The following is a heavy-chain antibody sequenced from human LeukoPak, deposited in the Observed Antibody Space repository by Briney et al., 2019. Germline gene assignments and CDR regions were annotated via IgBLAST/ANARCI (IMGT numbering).Heavy chain of an antibody. Sequence: PSETLSLTCTVSGGSISSGGYYWSWIRQHPGKGLEWIGYIYYSGSTYYNPSLKGRVTISVDTSKNQFSLKLSSVTAADTAVYYCARGPRYYDILTGYLLRYFDYWGQGTLVTVSS. V-gene: IGHV4-31*03. CDR1: GGSISSGGYY. CDR2: IYYSGST. CDR3: ARGPRYYDILTGYLLRYFDY. D-gene: IGHD3-9*01. J-gene: IGHJ4*02.